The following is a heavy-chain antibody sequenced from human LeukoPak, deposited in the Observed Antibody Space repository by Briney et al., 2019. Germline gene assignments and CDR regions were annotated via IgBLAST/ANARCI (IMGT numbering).Heavy chain of an antibody. V-gene: IGHV4-34*01. D-gene: IGHD3-10*01. CDR3: AIVATYYYWSGTIGY. CDR1: GGSFSGYY. Sequence: SETLSLTCAVYGGSFSGYYWSWIRQPPGKGLEWIGEINHSGSTNYNPSLKSRVTISVDTSKNQFSLKLSSVTAADTAVYYCAIVATYYYWSGTIGYWGQGTLVTVSS. J-gene: IGHJ4*02. CDR2: INHSGST.